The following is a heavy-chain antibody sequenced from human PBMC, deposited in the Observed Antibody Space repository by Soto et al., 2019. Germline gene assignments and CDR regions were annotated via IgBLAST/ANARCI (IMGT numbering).Heavy chain of an antibody. J-gene: IGHJ4*02. CDR3: AKDRDDYRNYVFDY. Sequence: GGSLRLSCAASGFTFTNYAMTWVRQAPGKGLEWVSISSGSGSGGSTNYADSVKGRFTISRDNSKNTLYLQMNILRVEDTAVYYCAKDRDDYRNYVFDYWGQGTLVTVSS. V-gene: IGHV3-23*01. CDR2: SSGSGSGGST. CDR1: GFTFTNYA. D-gene: IGHD4-4*01.